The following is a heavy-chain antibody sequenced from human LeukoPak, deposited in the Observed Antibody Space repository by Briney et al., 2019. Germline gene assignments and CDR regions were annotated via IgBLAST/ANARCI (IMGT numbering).Heavy chain of an antibody. CDR2: INPSGGST. Sequence: GASVKVSCKVSGYTLTELSMHWVRQAPGQGLEWMGIINPSGGSTSYAQKFQGRVTMTRDTSTSTVYMELSSLRSEDTAVYYCARDSSSWGFDYWGQGTLVTVSS. V-gene: IGHV1-46*01. CDR1: GYTLTELS. J-gene: IGHJ4*02. CDR3: ARDSSSWGFDY. D-gene: IGHD6-13*01.